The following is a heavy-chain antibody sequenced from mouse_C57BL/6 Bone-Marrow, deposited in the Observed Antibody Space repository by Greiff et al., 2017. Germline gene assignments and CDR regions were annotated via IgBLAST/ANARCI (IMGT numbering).Heavy chain of an antibody. D-gene: IGHD2-4*01. Sequence: VQLQQSGPELVKPGASVKISCKASGYSFTDYNMNWVKQSNGKSLEWIGVINPNYGTTSYNQKFKCKATLTVDQSSSTAYMQLNSLTSADSAVYFCARGYDYDYAMDYWGQGTSVTVSS. V-gene: IGHV1-39*01. J-gene: IGHJ4*01. CDR1: GYSFTDYN. CDR2: INPNYGTT. CDR3: ARGYDYDYAMDY.